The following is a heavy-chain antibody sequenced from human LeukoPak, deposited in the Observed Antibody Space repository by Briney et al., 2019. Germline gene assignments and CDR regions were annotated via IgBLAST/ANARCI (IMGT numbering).Heavy chain of an antibody. V-gene: IGHV5-51*01. J-gene: IGHJ4*02. D-gene: IGHD3-3*02. CDR1: GYCFSRYS. Sequence: GESLKISCKGSGYCFSRYSIGWVRQMPGKGLEWMGIIYPGASDSTKTPSFEGQVTISADQSVSTAYLQWSSLKASDTGMYYRARLSLAMSIFDSWGQGTLVTVSS. CDR2: IYPGASDS. CDR3: ARLSLAMSIFDS.